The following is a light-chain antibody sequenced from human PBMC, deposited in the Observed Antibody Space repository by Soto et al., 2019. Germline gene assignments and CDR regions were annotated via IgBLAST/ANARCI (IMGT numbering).Light chain of an antibody. V-gene: IGLV2-14*01. Sequence: QSALTQPASVSESPGQSITISCTGTSSDIGVSTFVSWYQQHPGKAPELIIYEVSDRPSGVSHRFSGSKSGNTASLTISGLQAEDEGDYYCSSYTTSHTLVFGGGTKLTVL. J-gene: IGLJ2*01. CDR3: SSYTTSHTLV. CDR1: SSDIGVSTF. CDR2: EVS.